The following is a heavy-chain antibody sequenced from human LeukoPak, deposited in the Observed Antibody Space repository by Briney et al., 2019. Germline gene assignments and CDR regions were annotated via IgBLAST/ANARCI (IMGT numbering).Heavy chain of an antibody. J-gene: IGHJ4*02. Sequence: PGGSLRLSCAASGFTFSTFCMSWVRQAPRKGLEWVANINQDGSNKYYADSVRGRFTISRDNSKNTLYLQMNSLRAEDTAVYYCARAEDYYRSFDYWGQGTLVTVSS. CDR3: ARAEDYYRSFDY. CDR2: INQDGSNK. CDR1: GFTFSTFC. V-gene: IGHV3-7*01. D-gene: IGHD3-22*01.